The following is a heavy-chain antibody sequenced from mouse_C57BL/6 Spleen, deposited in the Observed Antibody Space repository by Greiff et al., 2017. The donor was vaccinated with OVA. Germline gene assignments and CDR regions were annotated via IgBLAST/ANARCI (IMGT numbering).Heavy chain of an antibody. CDR3: ARVDYGSPYYYAMDY. J-gene: IGHJ4*01. D-gene: IGHD1-1*01. Sequence: EVQLVESEGGLVQPGSSMKLSCTASGFTFSDYYMAWVRQVPEKGLEWVANINYDGSSTYYLDSLKSRFIISRDNAKNILYLQMSSLKSEDTATYYCARVDYGSPYYYAMDYWGQGTSVTVSS. CDR1: GFTFSDYY. CDR2: INYDGSST. V-gene: IGHV5-16*01.